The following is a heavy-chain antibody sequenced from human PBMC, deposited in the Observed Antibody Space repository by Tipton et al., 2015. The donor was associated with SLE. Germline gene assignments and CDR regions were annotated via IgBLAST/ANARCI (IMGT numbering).Heavy chain of an antibody. V-gene: IGHV1-18*01. CDR3: ARRTPETRGYYYYMDV. CDR1: GYTFTTYG. Sequence: QLVQSGVEVKKPGASVKVSCKASGYTFTTYGISWVRQAPGQGLEWMGWISAYNGNTNFAQKVQGRVTMTTDTSTSTAYMELRSLRSDDTAVYYCARRTPETRGYYYYMDVWGKGTTVTVSS. D-gene: IGHD1-14*01. J-gene: IGHJ6*03. CDR2: ISAYNGNT.